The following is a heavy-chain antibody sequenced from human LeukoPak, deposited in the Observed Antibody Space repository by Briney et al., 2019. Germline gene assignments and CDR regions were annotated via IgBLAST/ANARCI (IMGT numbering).Heavy chain of an antibody. J-gene: IGHJ3*02. V-gene: IGHV4-61*02. CDR2: IYTSGNT. D-gene: IGHD3-22*01. CDR3: ARDHQGDSSGYYDAFDI. CDR1: GGSISSYSYY. Sequence: LSLTCTVSGGSISSYSYYWSWIRQPVGKGLEWIERIYTSGNTNYNPSLKSRVTMSVDTSKNQFSLKLSSVTAADTAVYYCARDHQGDSSGYYDAFDIWGQGTMVTVSS.